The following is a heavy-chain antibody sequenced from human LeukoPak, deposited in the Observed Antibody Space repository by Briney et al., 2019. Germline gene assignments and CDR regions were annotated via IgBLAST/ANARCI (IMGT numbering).Heavy chain of an antibody. Sequence: GGSLRLSCAASGFTFSSYWMSWVRQAPGKGLEWVANIKQDGSEKYYVDSVKGRFTISRDNAKNSLYLQMNSLRAEDTAVYYCAREPYDFWSGYPYDAFDIWGQGTMVTVSS. J-gene: IGHJ3*02. CDR1: GFTFSSYW. D-gene: IGHD3-3*01. CDR2: IKQDGSEK. V-gene: IGHV3-7*01. CDR3: AREPYDFWSGYPYDAFDI.